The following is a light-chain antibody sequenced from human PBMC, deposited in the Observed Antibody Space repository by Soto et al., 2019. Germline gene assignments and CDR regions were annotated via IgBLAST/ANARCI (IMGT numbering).Light chain of an antibody. V-gene: IGKV1-12*01. CDR2: AAS. CDR1: RGISSW. J-gene: IGKJ1*01. CDR3: LQDINYPWT. Sequence: DIQVTQSPSSLSASVGARVTITCGASRGISSWLAWYQQKPGKAPNLLIFAASSLQSGVPPRFSGSGSGTDFTLAISSLQPEESATYYCLQDINYPWTFGQGTKVDIK.